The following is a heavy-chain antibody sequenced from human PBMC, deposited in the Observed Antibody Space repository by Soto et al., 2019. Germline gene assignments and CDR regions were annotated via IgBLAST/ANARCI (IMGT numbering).Heavy chain of an antibody. V-gene: IGHV1-69*13. CDR2: IIPIFGTA. D-gene: IGHD3-22*01. Sequence: SVKVSCKASGGTFSSYAISWVRQAPGQGLEWMGGIIPIFGTANYAQKFQGRVTITADESTSTAYMELSSLRSEDTAVYYCARGHYDSSGYSMYYFDYWGQGTLVTVSS. CDR1: GGTFSSYA. CDR3: ARGHYDSSGYSMYYFDY. J-gene: IGHJ4*02.